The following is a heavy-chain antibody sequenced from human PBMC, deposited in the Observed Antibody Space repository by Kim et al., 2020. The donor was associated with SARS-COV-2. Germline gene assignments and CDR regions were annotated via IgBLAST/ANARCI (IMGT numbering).Heavy chain of an antibody. CDR1: GGSISSGSYY. D-gene: IGHD3-9*01. Sequence: SETLSLTCTVSGGSISSGSYYWSWIRQPAGKGLEWIGRIYTSGSTNYNPSLKSRVTISVDTSKNQFSLKLSSVTAADTAVYYCAREYYDILTGLCGGGYYYGMDVWGQGTTVTVSS. CDR2: IYTSGST. J-gene: IGHJ6*02. V-gene: IGHV4-61*02. CDR3: AREYYDILTGLCGGGYYYGMDV.